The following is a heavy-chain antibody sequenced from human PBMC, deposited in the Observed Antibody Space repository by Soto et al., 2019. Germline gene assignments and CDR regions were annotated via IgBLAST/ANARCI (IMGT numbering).Heavy chain of an antibody. CDR2: VSSASSNT. CDR3: ARYSGSYYQVDSYYGIDV. V-gene: IGHV3-11*06. Sequence: PGGSLRLSCAASGFTFSNYYLTWIRQAPGKGLEWGSHVSSASSNTKYANSVKGGFTISRDNTNNSLYLQMNSLRVEDTAVYYCARYSGSYYQVDSYYGIDVWGQGTTVTVSS. J-gene: IGHJ6*02. CDR1: GFTFSNYY. D-gene: IGHD1-26*01.